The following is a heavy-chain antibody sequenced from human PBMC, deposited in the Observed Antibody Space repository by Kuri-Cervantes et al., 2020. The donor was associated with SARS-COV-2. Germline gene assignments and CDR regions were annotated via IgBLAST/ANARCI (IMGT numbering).Heavy chain of an antibody. CDR1: GGTFSSYA. D-gene: IGHD5-24*01. Sequence: SVKISCKASGGTFSSYAISWGRQAPGQGLEWMGGIIPIFGTANYAQKFQGRVTITADKSTSTAYMELSSLRSEDTAVYYCARFGSQEDGYNSGNYWGQGTLVTVSS. J-gene: IGHJ4*02. CDR2: IIPIFGTA. CDR3: ARFGSQEDGYNSGNY. V-gene: IGHV1-69*06.